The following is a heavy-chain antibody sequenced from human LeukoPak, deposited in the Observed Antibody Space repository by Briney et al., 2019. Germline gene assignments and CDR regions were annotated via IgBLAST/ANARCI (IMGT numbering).Heavy chain of an antibody. CDR3: ARDYGSGWPRRAFDI. CDR1: GFTFNSYS. D-gene: IGHD6-19*01. CDR2: ISSSSSTI. J-gene: IGHJ3*02. V-gene: IGHV3-48*04. Sequence: GGSLRLSCAASGFTFNSYSMNWVRQAPGKGLEWVSYISSSSSTIYYADSVKGRFTISRDNAKNSLYLQMNSLRAEDTAVYYCARDYGSGWPRRAFDIWGQGTMVTVSS.